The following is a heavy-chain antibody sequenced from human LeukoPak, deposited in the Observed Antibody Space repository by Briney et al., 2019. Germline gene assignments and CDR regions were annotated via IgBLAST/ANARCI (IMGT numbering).Heavy chain of an antibody. CDR1: GGSISSSSYY. D-gene: IGHD1-26*01. V-gene: IGHV4-39*01. Sequence: SETLSLTCTVSGGSISSSSYYWGWIRQPPRKVLEWLGSIYYSGSTYYNPSLKSRVTISVDTSKNQFSLKLSSVTAADTAVYYCARHFKRELARPFDYWGQGTLVTVSS. CDR2: IYYSGST. J-gene: IGHJ4*02. CDR3: ARHFKRELARPFDY.